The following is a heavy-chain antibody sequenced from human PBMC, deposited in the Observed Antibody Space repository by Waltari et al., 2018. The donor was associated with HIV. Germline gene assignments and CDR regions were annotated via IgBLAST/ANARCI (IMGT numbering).Heavy chain of an antibody. CDR3: VKEYQYSHSWYSYYGMDV. J-gene: IGHJ6*02. V-gene: IGHV3-23*01. D-gene: IGHD6-13*01. CDR1: GFTFRNYG. Sequence: EVQVLASGGASVQPGGYLRLSCAASGFTFRNYGMSRVRQAPGKGLEWVSTISGSGGSTYYADSVKGRFTVSRDNSKNTLYLQMNSLRAEDTAVYFCVKEYQYSHSWYSYYGMDVWGQGTTVTVSS. CDR2: ISGSGGST.